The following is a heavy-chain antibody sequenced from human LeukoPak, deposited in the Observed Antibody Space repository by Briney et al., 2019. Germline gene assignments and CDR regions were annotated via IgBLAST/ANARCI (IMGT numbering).Heavy chain of an antibody. Sequence: PGRSLRLSCAASGFTFSGYGMHWVRQAPGKGLEWVAVISYDGHNEYYADSVKGRFTISRDNSKNTVYVQMNSLRAEDTAVYYCVRLNWRRQAFDVWGQGTMVTVSS. CDR1: GFTFSGYG. CDR2: ISYDGHNE. D-gene: IGHD1-20*01. V-gene: IGHV3-30*03. CDR3: VRLNWRRQAFDV. J-gene: IGHJ3*01.